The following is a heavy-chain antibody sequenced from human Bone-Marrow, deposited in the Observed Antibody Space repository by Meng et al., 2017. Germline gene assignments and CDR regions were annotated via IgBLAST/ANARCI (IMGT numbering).Heavy chain of an antibody. D-gene: IGHD4-23*01. CDR3: ARDPVGSMLSITKDYGGFDY. J-gene: IGHJ4*02. Sequence: GESLKISCAASGFTFSSYEMNWVRQAPGKGLEWVSYISSSGSTRYYADSVRGRFTISRNNAKNSLYRQMNSLRAEDTAVYYCARDPVGSMLSITKDYGGFDYWGQGTLVTVSS. CDR1: GFTFSSYE. V-gene: IGHV3-48*03. CDR2: ISSSGSTR.